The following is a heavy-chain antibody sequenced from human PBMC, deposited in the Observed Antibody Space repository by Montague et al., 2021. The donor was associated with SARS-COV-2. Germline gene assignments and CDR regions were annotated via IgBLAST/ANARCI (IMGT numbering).Heavy chain of an antibody. CDR2: INSDGSST. D-gene: IGHD3-10*01. Sequence: SLRLSCAASGFTFSSYWMHWVRQAPGKGLVWVSRINSDGSSTSYADSVNGRFTISRDNAKNTLYLQMNSLRAEDTAVYYCARDFGSGSYYYYYYMDVWGKGTTVTVSS. CDR3: ARDFGSGSYYYYYYMDV. CDR1: GFTFSSYW. J-gene: IGHJ6*03. V-gene: IGHV3-74*01.